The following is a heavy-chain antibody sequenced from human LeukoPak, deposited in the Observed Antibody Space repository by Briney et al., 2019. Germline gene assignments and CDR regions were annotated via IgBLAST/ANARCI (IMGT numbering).Heavy chain of an antibody. CDR3: AKTGPGTTSDAFDF. J-gene: IGHJ3*01. CDR1: GYMFNEHY. Sequence: ASVKVSCKTSGYMFNEHYIHWVRQGPGQGLEWMGWINPNSGDTNYAQKFQGWVTMTRDTSISTVYMELTSLKSDDTAIFYCAKTGPGTTSDAFDFRGQGTMVTVSS. CDR2: INPNSGDT. D-gene: IGHD4-11*01. V-gene: IGHV1-2*04.